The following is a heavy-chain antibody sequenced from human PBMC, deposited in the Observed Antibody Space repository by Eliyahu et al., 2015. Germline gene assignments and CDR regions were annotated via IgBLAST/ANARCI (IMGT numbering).Heavy chain of an antibody. Sequence: YGGYYWTWIRQTPGKGLEWIGEISRSGSTNYNPSLKSRLTISIDTSKNQFSLQLSSVIAADTAVYYCARGTLGEVWSQGTLVTVPP. V-gene: IGHV4-34*01. J-gene: IGHJ4*02. CDR1: YGGYY. CDR2: ISRSGST. CDR3: ARGTLGEV. D-gene: IGHD7-27*01.